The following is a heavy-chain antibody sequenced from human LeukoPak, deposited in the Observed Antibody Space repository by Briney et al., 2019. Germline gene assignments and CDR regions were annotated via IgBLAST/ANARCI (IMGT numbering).Heavy chain of an antibody. D-gene: IGHD3-10*01. CDR3: ARDRHASVVRGAAFDF. Sequence: SGGSLRLSCTASGFTFSDYFMSWIRQAPGKGLEWIAYINSGSSTIYYADSLRGRFIISRDNSKNSLYLQLNSLRVEDTAVYYCARDRHASVVRGAAFDFWGQGTMVTVSS. CDR2: INSGSSTI. V-gene: IGHV3-11*01. CDR1: GFTFSDYF. J-gene: IGHJ3*01.